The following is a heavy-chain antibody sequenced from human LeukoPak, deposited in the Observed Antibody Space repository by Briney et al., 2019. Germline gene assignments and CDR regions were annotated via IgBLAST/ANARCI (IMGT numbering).Heavy chain of an antibody. V-gene: IGHV3-7*01. CDR2: IKQDGSEK. D-gene: IGHD2-21*02. J-gene: IGHJ4*02. CDR1: GFTFSSYW. Sequence: GGSLRLSCAASGFTFSSYWMSWVRQAPGKGLEWVANIKQDGSEKYYVDSMKGRFTISRDNAKNSLYLQMSSLRAEDTAVYYCARDPRSKGGDWGDFDYWGQGTLVTVSS. CDR3: ARDPRSKGGDWGDFDY.